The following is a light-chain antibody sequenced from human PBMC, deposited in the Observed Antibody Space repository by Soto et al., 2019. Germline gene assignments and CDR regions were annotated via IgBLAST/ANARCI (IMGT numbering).Light chain of an antibody. J-gene: IGKJ5*01. CDR3: QQYKNWPL. CDR1: HSVNSH. CDR2: GAS. Sequence: MMMTQSPATLSVSPGERVTLSCRTSHSVNSHVAWYQQKPGQAPRLLLYGASTRATGIPVRFSGSGFGTEFTLTISSLQSEDFAVYYCQQYKNWPLFGQGTRLEL. V-gene: IGKV3-15*01.